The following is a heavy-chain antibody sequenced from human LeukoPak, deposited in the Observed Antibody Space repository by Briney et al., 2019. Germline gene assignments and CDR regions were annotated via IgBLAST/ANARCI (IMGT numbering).Heavy chain of an antibody. V-gene: IGHV3-23*01. CDR1: GFTFSTYA. D-gene: IGHD5-18*01. CDR3: ATTLNTGFFQS. CDR2: VSGSGGDT. J-gene: IGHJ5*02. Sequence: GGSLRLSCAASGFTFSTYAMHWVRQAPGKGLEWVSAVSGSGGDTYYADSVTGRFTISRDNSKDTLYVLLNSLRAEDTAVYYCATTLNTGFFQSWGRGTLVTVSS.